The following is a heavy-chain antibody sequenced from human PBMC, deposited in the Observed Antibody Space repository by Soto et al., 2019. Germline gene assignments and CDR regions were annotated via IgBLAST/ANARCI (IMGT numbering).Heavy chain of an antibody. CDR3: ARGRIGYSSSQGDAFDI. CDR2: ISAYNGNT. Sequence: ASVKVSCKASGYTFTSYGISWVRRAPGQGLEWMGWISAYNGNTNYAQKLQGRVTMTTDTSTSTAYMELRSLRSDDTAVYYCARGRIGYSSSQGDAFDIWGQGTMVTVSS. J-gene: IGHJ3*02. V-gene: IGHV1-18*01. CDR1: GYTFTSYG. D-gene: IGHD6-6*01.